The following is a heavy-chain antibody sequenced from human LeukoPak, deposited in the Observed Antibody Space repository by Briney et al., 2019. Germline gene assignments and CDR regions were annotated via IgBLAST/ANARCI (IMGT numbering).Heavy chain of an antibody. Sequence: GGSLRLSCAASGFTFSSYGMHWVRQAPGKGLEWVAFIRYDGSNKYYADSVKGRFTISRDNSKNTLYLQMNSLRAEDTAVYYCARVNPASYYYYMDVWGKGTTVTVSS. V-gene: IGHV3-30*02. J-gene: IGHJ6*03. CDR3: ARVNPASYYYYMDV. CDR1: GFTFSSYG. CDR2: IRYDGSNK. D-gene: IGHD1-14*01.